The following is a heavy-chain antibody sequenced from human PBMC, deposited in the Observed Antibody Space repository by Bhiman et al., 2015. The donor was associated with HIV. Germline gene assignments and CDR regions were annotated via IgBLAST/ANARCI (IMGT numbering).Heavy chain of an antibody. Sequence: QVQLVESGGGVVQPGRSLRLSCAGSGFTFSSYAIHWVRQAPGKGLEWVADISSDGNNKYYADSVKGRFTISRDNAKNSLYLQVNSLRAEDTAVYYCAREFTGYSSSNFDYWGQGTLVTVSS. CDR3: AREFTGYSSSNFDY. D-gene: IGHD6-13*01. CDR1: GFTFSSYA. J-gene: IGHJ4*02. CDR2: ISSDGNNK. V-gene: IGHV3-30-3*01.